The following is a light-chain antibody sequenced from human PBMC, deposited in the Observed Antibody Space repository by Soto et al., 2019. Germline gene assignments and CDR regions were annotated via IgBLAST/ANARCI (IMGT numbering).Light chain of an antibody. Sequence: ETMMTQSPDTLSVSLGERATLSCRASQSLRSSLAWYQQKPGQAPRLLIYDSSTRATGIPARFSGSGSGTDFTLTICGLQSEDFAVYYCQQYNNWPQTFGQGTKVEIK. J-gene: IGKJ1*01. CDR3: QQYNNWPQT. CDR2: DSS. V-gene: IGKV3-15*01. CDR1: QSLRSS.